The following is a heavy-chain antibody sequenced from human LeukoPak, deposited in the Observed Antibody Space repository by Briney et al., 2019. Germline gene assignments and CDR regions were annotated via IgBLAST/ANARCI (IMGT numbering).Heavy chain of an antibody. Sequence: PGGSLRLSCAASGFTFSSYAMHWVRQAPGKGLEWVAVISYDGSNKYYADSVKGRFTISRDNSKNTLYLQMNSLRAEDTAVYYCAKLIDSGSSSDYWGQGTLVTVSS. J-gene: IGHJ4*02. D-gene: IGHD1-26*01. CDR2: ISYDGSNK. CDR3: AKLIDSGSSSDY. V-gene: IGHV3-30-3*02. CDR1: GFTFSSYA.